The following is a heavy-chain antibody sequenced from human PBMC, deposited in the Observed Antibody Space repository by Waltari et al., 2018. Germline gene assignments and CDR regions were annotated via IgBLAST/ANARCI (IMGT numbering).Heavy chain of an antibody. Sequence: EVQLVESGGGLVQPGGSLRLSCAASGFTFSSYAMHWVRQAPGKGLEYVSAISSNGGSTYYANSVKGRFTISRDNAKNSLYLQMNSLRAEDMALYYCAKVSGIAGGGFDIWGQGTMVTVSS. D-gene: IGHD6-13*01. V-gene: IGHV3-64*01. J-gene: IGHJ3*02. CDR2: ISSNGGST. CDR3: AKVSGIAGGGFDI. CDR1: GFTFSSYA.